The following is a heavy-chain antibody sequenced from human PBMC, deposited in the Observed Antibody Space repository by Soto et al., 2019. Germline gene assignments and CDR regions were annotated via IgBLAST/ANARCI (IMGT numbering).Heavy chain of an antibody. CDR2: IYHSGGT. CDR1: GGSISSNNW. D-gene: IGHD6-13*01. J-gene: IGHJ4*02. Sequence: QVQLQESGPGLVRPSGTLSLTCAVSGGSISSNNWWSWVRQPPGKGLEWIGEIYHSGGTNYNPSLNSRVTMSVVPSKNLFSLTLNSVTAADTAFYYCARDQGSHPGDWGQGTLVSVSS. CDR3: ARDQGSHPGD. V-gene: IGHV4-4*02.